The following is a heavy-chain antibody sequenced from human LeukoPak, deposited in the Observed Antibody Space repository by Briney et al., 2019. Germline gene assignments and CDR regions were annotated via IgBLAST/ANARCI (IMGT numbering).Heavy chain of an antibody. V-gene: IGHV4-39*01. CDR1: GGSISSSSYY. CDR2: IFYSGST. D-gene: IGHD5-18*01. J-gene: IGHJ4*02. CDR3: ARTWYSYQSLYFDY. Sequence: PSETLSLTCTVSGGSISSSSYYWGWIRQPPGKGLEWIGYIFYSGSTYYNPSLKSRVTISVDTSKNQFSLKLSSVTAADTAVYYCARTWYSYQSLYFDYWGQGTLVTVSS.